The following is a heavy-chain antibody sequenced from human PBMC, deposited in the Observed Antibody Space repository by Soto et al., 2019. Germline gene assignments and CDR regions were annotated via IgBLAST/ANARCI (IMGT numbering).Heavy chain of an antibody. CDR3: ARGLLQQLIGGLMGI. CDR2: INHSGST. V-gene: IGHV4-34*01. J-gene: IGHJ4*02. Sequence: SETLSLTCAIYGGSFSGYYWSWLRQPPGKGLEWIGEINHSGSTNYNPSLKSRVTISADTSKNQFSLKLSSVTAADTAVYYCARGLLQQLIGGLMGIWGQGTLVTVSS. CDR1: GGSFSGYY. D-gene: IGHD6-13*01.